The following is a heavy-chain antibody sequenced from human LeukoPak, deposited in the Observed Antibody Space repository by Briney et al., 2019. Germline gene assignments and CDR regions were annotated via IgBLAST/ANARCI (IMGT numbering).Heavy chain of an antibody. J-gene: IGHJ4*02. V-gene: IGHV5-51*01. Sequence: GESLKISCKGSGYSFTSYWIGWVRQMPGKDLEWMGIFSPGDSDSRYSPSFQGQVTISAAKSISTVYLQWSSLKASDTAMYYCARLASAWNFDYWGQGTLVTVSS. CDR2: FSPGDSDS. D-gene: IGHD6-19*01. CDR3: ARLASAWNFDY. CDR1: GYSFTSYW.